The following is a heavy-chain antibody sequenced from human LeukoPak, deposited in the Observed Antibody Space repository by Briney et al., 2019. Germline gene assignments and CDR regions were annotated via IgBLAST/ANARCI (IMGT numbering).Heavy chain of an antibody. V-gene: IGHV3-30*02. J-gene: IGHJ6*03. CDR2: IRYDGSHK. CDR3: ARDMYYYGSGSPYYYYYYMDV. Sequence: PGGSLRLSCAASGFSFSNYGIHWVRQAPGKALGWVAFIRYDGSHKYYADSVRGRFTISRDNSKNTLSLQMSSLRAEDTAVYYCARDMYYYGSGSPYYYYYYMDVWSKGTTVTISS. D-gene: IGHD3-10*01. CDR1: GFSFSNYG.